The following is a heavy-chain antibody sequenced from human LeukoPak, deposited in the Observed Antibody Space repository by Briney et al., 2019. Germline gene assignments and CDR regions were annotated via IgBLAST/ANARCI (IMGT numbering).Heavy chain of an antibody. V-gene: IGHV3-30*04. CDR2: ITYDGSNT. CDR3: ARPGGYAFDI. Sequence: GGSLRLSCTASGFIFSTYAFHWVRQAPGKGPEWAAFITYDGSNTFFADSVKGRFTLSRDNSKNALYLQMNSLRPADTAVYYCARPGGYAFDIWGQGTMVTVSS. J-gene: IGHJ3*02. D-gene: IGHD3-10*01. CDR1: GFIFSTYA.